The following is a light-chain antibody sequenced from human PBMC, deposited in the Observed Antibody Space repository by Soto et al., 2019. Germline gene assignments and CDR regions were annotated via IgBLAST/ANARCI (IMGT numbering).Light chain of an antibody. CDR1: QSVSSSY. CDR3: QQYGSSPRT. J-gene: IGKJ1*01. Sequence: EIVLTQSPCTLSLSRGERATLACRSSQSVSSSYLAWYQQKPGQAPRLLIYGASSRATGIPDRFSGSGSGTDFTLTISRLEPEDFAVYYCQQYGSSPRTFGQGTKVEIK. CDR2: GAS. V-gene: IGKV3-20*01.